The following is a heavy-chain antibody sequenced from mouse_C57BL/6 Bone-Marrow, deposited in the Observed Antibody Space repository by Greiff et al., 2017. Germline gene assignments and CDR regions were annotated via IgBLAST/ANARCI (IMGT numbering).Heavy chain of an antibody. CDR1: GYTFTSCW. Sequence: VQLQQPGAELVRPGTSVKLSCKASGYTFTSCWMHWVKQRPGQGLEWIGVIDPSDSYTNYNQKFKGKATLTVDTSSSTAYMQLSSLPSADSAVYDCARRYPYSNAWFAYWGQGTLVTVSA. CDR2: IDPSDSYT. J-gene: IGHJ3*01. CDR3: ARRYPYSNAWFAY. V-gene: IGHV1-59*01. D-gene: IGHD2-5*01.